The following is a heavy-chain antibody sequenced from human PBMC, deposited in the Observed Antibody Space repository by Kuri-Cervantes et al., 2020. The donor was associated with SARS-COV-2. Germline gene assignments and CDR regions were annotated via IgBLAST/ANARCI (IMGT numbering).Heavy chain of an antibody. CDR3: AKEIGYCSSTSCYPDYYYGMDV. CDR1: GFSFSDFS. D-gene: IGHD2-2*01. Sequence: GESLKISCAASGFSFSDFSMNWVRQAPGKGLEWVSSISGSGTHVYYADSVKGRFTISRDNARNSLYLQMSSLRAGDTAVYYCAKEIGYCSSTSCYPDYYYGMDVWGQGTTVTVSS. V-gene: IGHV3-21*04. J-gene: IGHJ6*02. CDR2: ISGSGTHV.